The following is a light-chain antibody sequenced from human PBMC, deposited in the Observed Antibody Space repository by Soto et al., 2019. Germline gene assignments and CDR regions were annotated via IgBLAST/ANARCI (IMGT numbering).Light chain of an antibody. CDR3: CSYTSSSKV. Sequence: QSALTQPASVSGSPGQSITISCTGTSSDVGGYNYVSWYQQHPGKAPKLMIYEVSNRPSGVSNRFSVSKSGNTASLTISGLQAEDEADYYCCSYTSSSKVFGTGTKVTVL. CDR2: EVS. J-gene: IGLJ1*01. V-gene: IGLV2-14*01. CDR1: SSDVGGYNY.